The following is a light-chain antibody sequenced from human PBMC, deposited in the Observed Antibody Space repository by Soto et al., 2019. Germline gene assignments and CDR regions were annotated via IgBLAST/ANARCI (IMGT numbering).Light chain of an antibody. CDR1: SSDVGSYNL. Sequence: QSALTQPASVSGSPGQSITISCTGTSSDVGSYNLVSWYQQYPGKAPKLMIYEVTKRPSGVSNRFSGSKSGNTASLTISGLQAEDEADYDCCSYAGNSTYVFGTGTKLTVL. V-gene: IGLV2-23*02. J-gene: IGLJ1*01. CDR2: EVT. CDR3: CSYAGNSTYV.